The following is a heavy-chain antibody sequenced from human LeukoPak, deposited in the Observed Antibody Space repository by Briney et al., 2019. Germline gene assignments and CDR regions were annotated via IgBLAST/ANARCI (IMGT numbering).Heavy chain of an antibody. CDR2: FDPGDGET. J-gene: IGHJ4*02. Sequence: ASVKVSCKVSGYTLSELSMHWVRQAPGGGLEWMGGFDPGDGETVYAQKFQGRVTMTVKTSTDTAYMELSSLRSEDTAVYYCSTGVIAVAGKVFDFWGQGTLVTVSS. CDR3: STGVIAVAGKVFDF. D-gene: IGHD6-19*01. V-gene: IGHV1-24*01. CDR1: GYTLSELS.